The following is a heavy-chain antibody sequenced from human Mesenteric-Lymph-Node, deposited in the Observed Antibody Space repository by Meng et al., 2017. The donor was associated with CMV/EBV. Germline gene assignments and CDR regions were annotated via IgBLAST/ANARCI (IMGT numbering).Heavy chain of an antibody. V-gene: IGHV4-39*07. J-gene: IGHJ4*02. CDR3: ASGANWNDPLDY. CDR1: GGSIYSSTYC. Sequence: TVSGGSIYSSTYCWGWIRQPPGKGLEWIGSIYYSGTTYYNPSLKSRVTISLDTSKNQFSLKLSSVTAADTAVYYCASGANWNDPLDYWGQGTLVTVSS. CDR2: IYYSGTT. D-gene: IGHD1-1*01.